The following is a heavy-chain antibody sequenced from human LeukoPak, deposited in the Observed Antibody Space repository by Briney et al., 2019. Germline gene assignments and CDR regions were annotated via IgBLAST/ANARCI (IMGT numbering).Heavy chain of an antibody. V-gene: IGHV1-69*06. J-gene: IGHJ4*02. Sequence: SVKVSCKASGGTFSGYAISWVRQAPGQGLEWMGGIIPIFGTANYAQKFQGRVTITADKSTSTAYMELSSLRSEDTAVYYCASLGYCSGGSCFLDYWGQGTLVTVSS. D-gene: IGHD2-15*01. CDR2: IIPIFGTA. CDR3: ASLGYCSGGSCFLDY. CDR1: GGTFSGYA.